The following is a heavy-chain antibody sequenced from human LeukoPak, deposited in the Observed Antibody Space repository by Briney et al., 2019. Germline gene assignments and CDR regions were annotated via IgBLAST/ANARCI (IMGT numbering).Heavy chain of an antibody. CDR2: TYYSGST. J-gene: IGHJ4*02. Sequence: SESLSLTRTVSGDTISSRTYYWGWVRQPPGQGLEWMGSTYYSGSTYYTPSLKSRVTISVDTSKNQFSLKLSSVTAADTAVYYCARLYCGGDCYFNPYFDYWGQGTLVTVSS. CDR3: ARLYCGGDCYFNPYFDY. V-gene: IGHV4-39*01. CDR1: GDTISSRTYY. D-gene: IGHD2-21*01.